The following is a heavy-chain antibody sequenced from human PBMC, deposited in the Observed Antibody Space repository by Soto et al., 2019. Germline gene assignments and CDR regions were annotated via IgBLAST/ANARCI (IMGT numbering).Heavy chain of an antibody. Sequence: QVQLQESGPGLVKPSETLSLTCTVSGGSISSYYWSWIRQPPGKGLEWIGYIYYSGSTNYSPALKSRVTISVDPSKKQFSLNLSYVTAADTAVYYCAREGVSSSWYYYYALDVWGQGTTVTVSS. CDR1: GGSISSYY. CDR3: AREGVSSSWYYYYALDV. CDR2: IYYSGST. D-gene: IGHD6-13*01. V-gene: IGHV4-59*01. J-gene: IGHJ6*02.